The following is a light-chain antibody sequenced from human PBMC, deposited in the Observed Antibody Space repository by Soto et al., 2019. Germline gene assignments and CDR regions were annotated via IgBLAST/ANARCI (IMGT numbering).Light chain of an antibody. CDR2: EVS. CDR3: SSYAGSNNFVV. V-gene: IGLV2-8*01. Sequence: QSALTQPPSASGSPGQSVTISCTGTSSDVGGYNYVSWYQQHPGKAPKLMIYEVSKRPSGVPDRFSGSKSGNTASLTVSGLQAEDEAGYHCSSYAGSNNFVVFGGGTKLTVL. J-gene: IGLJ2*01. CDR1: SSDVGGYNY.